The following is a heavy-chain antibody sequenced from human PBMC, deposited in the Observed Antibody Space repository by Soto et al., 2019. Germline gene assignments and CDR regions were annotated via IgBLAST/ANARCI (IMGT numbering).Heavy chain of an antibody. D-gene: IGHD5-12*01. CDR1: GGSISSYY. J-gene: IGHJ6*02. Sequence: PSETLSLTCTVSGGSISSYYWSWIRQPAGKGLEWIGRIYTSGSTNYNPSLKSRVTMSVDTSKNQFSLKLSSVTAADTAVYYCARGVEMATIPYYYYYYGMDVWGQGTTVTV. V-gene: IGHV4-4*07. CDR3: ARGVEMATIPYYYYYYGMDV. CDR2: IYTSGST.